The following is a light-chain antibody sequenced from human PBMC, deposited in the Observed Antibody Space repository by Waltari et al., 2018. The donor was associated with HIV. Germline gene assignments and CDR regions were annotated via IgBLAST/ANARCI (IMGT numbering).Light chain of an antibody. CDR2: RAS. CDR3: QKYNNAPHT. V-gene: IGKV1-27*01. Sequence: DVRMTQSPSSLSASVGDRVTITCRATQDIGDSLARYQQKPGQGPKLLIFRASTLHSGVSSRFSGSGSRTFFTLSITSLQPEDVATYFCQKYNNAPHTFGQGTKVE. CDR1: QDIGDS. J-gene: IGKJ1*01.